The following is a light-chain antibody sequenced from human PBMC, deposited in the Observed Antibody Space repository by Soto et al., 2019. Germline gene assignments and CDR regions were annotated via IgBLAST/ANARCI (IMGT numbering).Light chain of an antibody. V-gene: IGLV2-8*01. CDR3: ASWDVSLEAGV. Sequence: QSALTQPPSASGSPGQPVTISCTGTSSDVGGYDYVSWYQQYPGKAPKLLIYEVSKRPSGVPDRFSGSRSGTSASLAISGLQSDDEADFYCASWDVSLEAGVFGGGTKLTVL. J-gene: IGLJ3*02. CDR1: SSDVGGYDY. CDR2: EVS.